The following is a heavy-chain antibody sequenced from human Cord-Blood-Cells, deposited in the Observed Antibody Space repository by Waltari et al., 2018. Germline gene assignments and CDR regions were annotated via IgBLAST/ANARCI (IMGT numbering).Heavy chain of an antibody. J-gene: IGHJ4*02. CDR3: AREMAAGPIDY. CDR1: GFTFSSYA. Sequence: QVQLVESGGGVVQPGRSLRLSCAASGFTFSSYAMHWVRQAPGKGLGWVAVISYDGSNKYYADSVKGRFTISRDNSKNTLYLQMNSLRAEDTAVYYCAREMAAGPIDYWGQGTLVTVSS. D-gene: IGHD6-13*01. V-gene: IGHV3-30-3*01. CDR2: ISYDGSNK.